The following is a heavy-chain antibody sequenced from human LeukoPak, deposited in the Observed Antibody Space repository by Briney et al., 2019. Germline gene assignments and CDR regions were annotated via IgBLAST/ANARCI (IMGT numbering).Heavy chain of an antibody. Sequence: GGSLRLSCAASGFTFNNYGMHWVRQAPGKGLEWVAFIRYNGNNQYYADSVKGRFTISRDNSENTLYLQMNSLKGDDTAVYYCARVGFGAFDIWGQGTMVTVSS. CDR2: IRYNGNNQ. CDR3: ARVGFGAFDI. V-gene: IGHV3-30*02. J-gene: IGHJ3*02. D-gene: IGHD3-16*01. CDR1: GFTFNNYG.